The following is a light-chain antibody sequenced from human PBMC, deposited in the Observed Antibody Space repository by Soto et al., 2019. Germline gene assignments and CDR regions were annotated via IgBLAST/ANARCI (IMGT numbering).Light chain of an antibody. J-gene: IGLJ2*01. CDR2: LNSDGSH. Sequence: QPVLTQSPSASASLGASVKLTCTLSSGHSSYAIAWHQQQPEKGPRYLMKLNSDGSHSKGDGIPDRFSGSSSGAERYLTISSLQSEDEADYYCQTWGTGIRVFGGRTKVTVL. CDR3: QTWGTGIRV. CDR1: SGHSSYA. V-gene: IGLV4-69*01.